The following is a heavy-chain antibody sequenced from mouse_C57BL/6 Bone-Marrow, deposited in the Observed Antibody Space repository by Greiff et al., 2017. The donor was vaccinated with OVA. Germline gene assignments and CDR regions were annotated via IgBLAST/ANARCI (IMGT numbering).Heavy chain of an antibody. CDR2: IYPGNSDT. V-gene: IGHV1-5*01. D-gene: IGHD2-2*01. CDR1: GYTFTSYW. Sequence: EVQLQQSGTVLARPGASVKMSCKTSGYTFTSYWMHWVKQRPGQGLEWIGAIYPGNSDTSYNQKFKGKAKLTAVTSASTAYMELSSLTNEDSAVYDCTREDMRYGYDGVYFDYWGQGTTLTVSS. CDR3: TREDMRYGYDGVYFDY. J-gene: IGHJ2*01.